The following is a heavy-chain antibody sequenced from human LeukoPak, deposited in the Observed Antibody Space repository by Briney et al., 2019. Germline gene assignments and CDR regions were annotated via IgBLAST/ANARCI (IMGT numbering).Heavy chain of an antibody. CDR3: ARDTHRGNWFDY. Sequence: KASETLSLTCTVSGGSISSGSYYWSWIRQPAGKGLEWIGRIYTSGSTNYNPSLKSRVTISVDTSKNQFSLKLSSVTAADTAVYYCARDTHRGNWFDYWGQGTLVTVSS. J-gene: IGHJ4*02. CDR1: GGSISSGSYY. D-gene: IGHD1-1*01. V-gene: IGHV4-61*02. CDR2: IYTSGST.